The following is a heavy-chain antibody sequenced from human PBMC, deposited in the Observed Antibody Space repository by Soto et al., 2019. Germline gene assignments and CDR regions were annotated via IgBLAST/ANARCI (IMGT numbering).Heavy chain of an antibody. V-gene: IGHV1-18*01. J-gene: IGHJ6*03. CDR2: ISAYKGDT. Sequence: QDQLVQSGGEVKKPXASVKVSCKASGYSFTNYGITWVRQAPGQGFEWMGWISAYKGDTNYAQKLQGRVTMTTDASTSTAYLELRSLRSDATAVYYCARDRGVAPPVAGNTHYYYYMDVWGKGTTVTVSS. D-gene: IGHD6-19*01. CDR1: GYSFTNYG. CDR3: ARDRGVAPPVAGNTHYYYYMDV.